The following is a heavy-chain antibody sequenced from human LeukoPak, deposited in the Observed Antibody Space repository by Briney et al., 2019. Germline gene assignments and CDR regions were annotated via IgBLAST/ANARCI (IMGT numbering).Heavy chain of an antibody. J-gene: IGHJ4*02. Sequence: ASETLSLTCTVSGGSISSSSYYWGWIRQPPGKGLEWIGSIYYSGSTYYNPSLKSRVTISVDTSKNQFSLKLSSVTAADTAVYYCARYYDSWSGYSYFDYWGQGTLVTVSS. CDR3: ARYYDSWSGYSYFDY. CDR1: GGSISSSSYY. CDR2: IYYSGST. D-gene: IGHD3-3*01. V-gene: IGHV4-39*01.